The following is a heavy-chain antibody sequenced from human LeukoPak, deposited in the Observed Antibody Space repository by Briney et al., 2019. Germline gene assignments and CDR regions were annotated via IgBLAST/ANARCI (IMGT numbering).Heavy chain of an antibody. CDR2: IYYSGST. D-gene: IGHD3-16*01. CDR1: GGSISSSSYY. V-gene: IGHV4-39*07. J-gene: IGHJ4*02. CDR3: ARFETLVDY. Sequence: KPSETLSLTCTVSGGSISSSSYYWGWIRQPPGKGLEWIGSIYYSGSTYYNPSLKSRVTISVDTSKNQFSLKLSSVTAADTAVYYCARFETLVDYWGPGTLVTVSS.